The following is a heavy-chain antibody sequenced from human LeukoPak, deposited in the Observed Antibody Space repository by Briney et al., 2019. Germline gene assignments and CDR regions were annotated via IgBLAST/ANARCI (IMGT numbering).Heavy chain of an antibody. CDR3: AKDKYGSGSYLTHLTN. V-gene: IGHV3-9*03. CDR2: ISWNSGSI. CDR1: GFTFDDYA. D-gene: IGHD3-10*01. J-gene: IGHJ4*02. Sequence: PGGSLRLSCGASGFTFDDYAMHWVRQAPGKGLEWVSGISWNSGSIGYADSVKGRFTISRDNAKNSLYLQMNSLRAEDMALYYCAKDKYGSGSYLTHLTNWGQGTLVTVSS.